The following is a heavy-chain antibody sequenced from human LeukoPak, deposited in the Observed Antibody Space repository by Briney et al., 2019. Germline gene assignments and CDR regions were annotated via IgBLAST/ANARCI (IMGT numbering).Heavy chain of an antibody. V-gene: IGHV1-46*01. D-gene: IGHD3-22*01. CDR2: INPSGGST. J-gene: IGHJ4*02. CDR3: ARAQDSSGFYSRAIDS. CDR1: GYTFSSHY. Sequence: ASVKVSCKASGYTFSSHYMHWARQAPGQGLEWMGIINPSGGSTSYAQKFQGRVTMTRDTSTSTVYMEVSSLRSEDTAVYFCARAQDSSGFYSRAIDSWGQGTLVTVSS.